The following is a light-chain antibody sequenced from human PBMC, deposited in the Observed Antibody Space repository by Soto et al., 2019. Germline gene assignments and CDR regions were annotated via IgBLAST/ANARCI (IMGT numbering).Light chain of an antibody. V-gene: IGKV3-20*01. CDR1: QSITSSF. CDR2: GAS. Sequence: EIGLTQSPGILSLSPGERASLYFGASQSITSSFLAWYQQKPGQAPRLLIYGASSRATGIPDRFSGTGSETDFTLTINRLEPEDFAVYYCQQYENSPITFGQGTRLEIK. J-gene: IGKJ5*01. CDR3: QQYENSPIT.